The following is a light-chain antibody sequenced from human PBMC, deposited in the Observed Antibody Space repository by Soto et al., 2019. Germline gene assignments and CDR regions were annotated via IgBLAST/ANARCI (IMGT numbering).Light chain of an antibody. CDR1: QGISSY. CDR3: QQYYSYRLT. Sequence: VMWMTQSPSLLSASTGDRITISCRMSQGISSYLAWYQQKPGKXXXXLVXXASTLQSGVPSRFSXXGSGTXXTXXISCLQSEDFATYYCQQYYSYRLTFGGGTTV. CDR2: XAS. J-gene: IGKJ4*01. V-gene: IGKV1D-8*01.